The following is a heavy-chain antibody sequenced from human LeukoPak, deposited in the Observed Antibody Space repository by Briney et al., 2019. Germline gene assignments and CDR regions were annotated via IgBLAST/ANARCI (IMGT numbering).Heavy chain of an antibody. D-gene: IGHD1-26*01. CDR3: ATDPPVGATPPYNYGMDV. V-gene: IGHV1-24*01. Sequence: ASVKVSCKVSGYTLTELSMHWVRQAPGKGLEWMGGFDPEDGETIYAQKFQGRVTMTEDTSTDTAYMELSSLRSEDTAVYYCATDPPVGATPPYNYGMDVWGQGTTVTVSS. J-gene: IGHJ6*02. CDR1: GYTLTELS. CDR2: FDPEDGET.